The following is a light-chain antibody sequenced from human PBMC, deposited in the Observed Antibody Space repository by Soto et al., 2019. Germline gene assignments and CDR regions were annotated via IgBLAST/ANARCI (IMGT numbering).Light chain of an antibody. CDR3: QQYNRYGT. V-gene: IGKV1-5*01. CDR2: DAS. CDR1: QNIVGW. J-gene: IGKJ1*01. Sequence: DIQMTQSPSTLSASVGDRVTLTCRASQNIVGWLAWYQQKPGKAPKLLIYDASSLESGVPSRFSGSGSGTEFTLTISSLQPDDFATYYCQQYNRYGTFGQGTKVEIK.